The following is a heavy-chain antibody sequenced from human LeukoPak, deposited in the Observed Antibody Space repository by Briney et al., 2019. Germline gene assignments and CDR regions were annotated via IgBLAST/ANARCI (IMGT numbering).Heavy chain of an antibody. D-gene: IGHD3-9*01. V-gene: IGHV3-23*01. J-gene: IGHJ4*02. CDR2: ISGSGGST. Sequence: PGGSLRLSCAASGFTFSSYAMSWVRQAPGKGLEWVSAISGSGGSTYYAGSVKGRFTISRDNSKNTLYLQMNSLRAEDTAVYYCAKDRPTPVLRYFDWLLEGAFDYWGQGTLVTVSS. CDR1: GFTFSSYA. CDR3: AKDRPTPVLRYFDWLLEGAFDY.